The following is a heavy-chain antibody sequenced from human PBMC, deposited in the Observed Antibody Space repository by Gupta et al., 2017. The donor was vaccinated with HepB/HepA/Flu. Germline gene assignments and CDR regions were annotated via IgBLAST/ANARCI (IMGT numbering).Heavy chain of an antibody. CDR1: GYTFTGYY. CDR2: INPNSGGT. CDR3: ARDIGDPAMVILGGSHHGMDV. D-gene: IGHD5-18*01. V-gene: IGHV1-2*04. Sequence: QVQLVQSGAEVKKPGASVKVSCKASGYTFTGYYMHWVRQAPGQGLEWMGWINPNSGGTNYAQKFQGWVTMTRDTSISTAYMELSRLRADDTAVYYCARDIGDPAMVILGGSHHGMDVWGQGTTVTVSS. J-gene: IGHJ6*02.